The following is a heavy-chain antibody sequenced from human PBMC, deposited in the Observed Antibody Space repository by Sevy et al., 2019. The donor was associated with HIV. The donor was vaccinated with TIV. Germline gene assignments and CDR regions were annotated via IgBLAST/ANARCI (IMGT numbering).Heavy chain of an antibody. V-gene: IGHV3-48*03. CDR1: GFTFSSYE. J-gene: IGHJ4*02. CDR3: ARSSFDYDSSGYYLPQNYYFDY. Sequence: GGSLRLSCAASGFTFSSYEMNWVRQAPGKGLEWVSYISSSGSTIYYADSVKGRFTISRDNAKNSLYLQMNSLRAEETAVYYCARSSFDYDSSGYYLPQNYYFDYWGQGTLVTVSS. CDR2: ISSSGSTI. D-gene: IGHD3-22*01.